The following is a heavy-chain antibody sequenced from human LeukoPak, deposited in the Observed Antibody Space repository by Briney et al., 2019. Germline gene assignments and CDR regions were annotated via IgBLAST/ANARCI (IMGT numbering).Heavy chain of an antibody. CDR1: GYTSTSYY. D-gene: IGHD3-10*01. CDR2: INPSGGST. CDR3: AREFGLWFGELRYNWFDP. J-gene: IGHJ5*02. V-gene: IGHV1-46*01. Sequence: ASVKVSCKASGYTSTSYYMHWVRQAPGQGLEWMGIINPSGGSTSYAQKFQGRVTMTRDTSTSTVYMELSSLRSEDTAVYYCAREFGLWFGELRYNWFDPWGQGTLVTVSS.